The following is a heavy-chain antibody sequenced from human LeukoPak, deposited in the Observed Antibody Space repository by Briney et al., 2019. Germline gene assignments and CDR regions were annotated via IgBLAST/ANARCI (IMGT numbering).Heavy chain of an antibody. Sequence: SETLSLTCTVSGGSISSYYWSWLRQPPGKGLEWIGYIYYSGSTNYNPSLKSRVTISVDTSKNQFSLKLSSVTAADTAVYYCARGYSSGWYLDYWGQGTLVTVSS. CDR1: GGSISSYY. D-gene: IGHD6-19*01. J-gene: IGHJ4*02. CDR2: IYYSGST. CDR3: ARGYSSGWYLDY. V-gene: IGHV4-59*01.